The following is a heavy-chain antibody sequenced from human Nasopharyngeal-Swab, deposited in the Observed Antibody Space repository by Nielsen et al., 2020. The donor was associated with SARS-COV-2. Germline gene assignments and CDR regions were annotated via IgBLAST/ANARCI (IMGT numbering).Heavy chain of an antibody. CDR2: INPSGGST. CDR1: GYTFTSYY. CDR3: ARLDVVPAAMIAAAGVDY. J-gene: IGHJ4*02. Sequence: ASVQVSCKASGYTFTSYYMHWVRQPPGQGLEWMGIINPSGGSTSYAQKFQGRVTVTRDTSTSTVYMELSSLRSEDTAVYYCARLDVVPAAMIAAAGVDYWGQGTLVTVSS. D-gene: IGHD2-2*01. V-gene: IGHV1-46*01.